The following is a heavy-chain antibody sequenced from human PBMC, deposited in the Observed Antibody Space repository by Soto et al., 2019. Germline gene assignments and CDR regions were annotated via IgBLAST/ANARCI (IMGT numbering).Heavy chain of an antibody. CDR2: IYWDDNK. Sequence: SGPTLVNPTQTLTLTCTFSGFSLSTSKVGVGWIRQPPGKALEWLTLIYWDDNKHYSPSLKSRLTIAKDTSKNQVVLTTTNMDPVDTSSSYCAHLAIYSEVTYKDLFDFWGQGTLVTVAS. J-gene: IGHJ4*02. V-gene: IGHV2-5*02. D-gene: IGHD1-26*01. CDR3: AHLAIYSEVTYKDLFDF. CDR1: GFSLSTSKVG.